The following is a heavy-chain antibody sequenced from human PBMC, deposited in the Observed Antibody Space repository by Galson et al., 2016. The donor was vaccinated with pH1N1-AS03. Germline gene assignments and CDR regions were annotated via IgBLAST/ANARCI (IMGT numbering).Heavy chain of an antibody. V-gene: IGHV4-4*07. D-gene: IGHD6-13*01. CDR1: GASIGTYY. Sequence: SETLSLTCNVSGASIGTYYWNWIRQPVGEGLEWIGRIYFTGSTVYNPSLKSRVSMSVDTSKNQFSLKLSSVTAADTALYYCARGGRGKQQPDFDYWGQGTLVTVSS. CDR3: ARGGRGKQQPDFDY. CDR2: IYFTGST. J-gene: IGHJ4*02.